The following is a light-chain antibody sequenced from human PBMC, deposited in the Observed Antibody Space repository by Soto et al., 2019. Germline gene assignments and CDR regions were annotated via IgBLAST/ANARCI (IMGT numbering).Light chain of an antibody. CDR1: QSVSSSY. J-gene: IGKJ4*01. CDR2: RTS. V-gene: IGKV3-20*01. CDR3: QQYGTSALT. Sequence: IVLTQSPGTLSLSPGERATLSCRASQSVSSSYLVWYQQRPGQPPRLLIYRTSTRAAGISDRFSGSGSGTDFTLTIYRLEPGDSAVYYCQQYGTSALTFGGGPKV.